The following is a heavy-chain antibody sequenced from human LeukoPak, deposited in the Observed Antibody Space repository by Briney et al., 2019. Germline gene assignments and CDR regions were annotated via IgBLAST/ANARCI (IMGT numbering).Heavy chain of an antibody. V-gene: IGHV4-34*01. CDR2: INHSGST. CDR1: GGSFSGYY. Sequence: SETLSLTCAVYGGSFSGYYWSWIRQPPGKGLEWIGEINHSGSTNYNPSLKSRVTIPVDTSKNQFSLKLSSVTAADTAVYYCARGITMALGYFQHWGQGTLVTVSS. J-gene: IGHJ1*01. CDR3: ARGITMALGYFQH. D-gene: IGHD3-10*01.